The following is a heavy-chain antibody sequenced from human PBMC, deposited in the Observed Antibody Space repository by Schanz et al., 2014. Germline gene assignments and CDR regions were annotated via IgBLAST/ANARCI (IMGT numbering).Heavy chain of an antibody. CDR2: IYRGGST. J-gene: IGHJ6*02. CDR1: GFTFSRYW. D-gene: IGHD3-22*01. V-gene: IGHV3-66*01. Sequence: EVQLVESGGGLVRPVGSLRLSCAASGFTFSRYWLSWVRQAPGKGLEWVSVIYRGGSTYYADSVKGRFTISRDNSKNTLYLQMNSLRAEDAAVYRCARDKNYDDSAEYGMDVWGQGTTVTVSS. CDR3: ARDKNYDDSAEYGMDV.